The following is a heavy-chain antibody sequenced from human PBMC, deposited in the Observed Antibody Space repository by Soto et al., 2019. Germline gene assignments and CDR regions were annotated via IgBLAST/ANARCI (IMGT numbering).Heavy chain of an antibody. Sequence: PGGSLRLSCAASGFTFSSYWMSWVRQAPGKGLEWVANIKQDGSEKYYADSVKGRFTISRDNAKNSLYLQMNSLRAEDTAVYYCAREPTRYYDILTGYYIYYYYGMDVWGQGTTVTVSS. D-gene: IGHD3-9*01. CDR2: IKQDGSEK. CDR1: GFTFSSYW. V-gene: IGHV3-7*01. J-gene: IGHJ6*02. CDR3: AREPTRYYDILTGYYIYYYYGMDV.